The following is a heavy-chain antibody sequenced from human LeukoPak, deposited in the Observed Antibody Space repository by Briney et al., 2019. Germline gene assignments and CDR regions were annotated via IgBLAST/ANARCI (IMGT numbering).Heavy chain of an antibody. CDR2: IWYDGSNK. J-gene: IGHJ4*02. CDR3: AKETGSYHASLDY. Sequence: PGRSLRLSCAASGFTFSSYAMHWVRQAPGKGLEWVAVIWYDGSNKYYADSVEGRFTISRDNFQNTLYLQMNSLRAEDTAVYYCAKETGSYHASLDYWGQGTLVTVSS. CDR1: GFTFSSYA. V-gene: IGHV3-33*06. D-gene: IGHD1-26*01.